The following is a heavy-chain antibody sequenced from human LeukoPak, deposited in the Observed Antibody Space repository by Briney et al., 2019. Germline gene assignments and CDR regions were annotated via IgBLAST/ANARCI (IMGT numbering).Heavy chain of an antibody. CDR3: ARGWGAWYSSGWFLNGAFDI. Sequence: ASVKVSCKASGYTFTSYDINWVRQATGLGLEWMGWMNPNSGNTGYAQKFQGRVTMTRNTSISTAYMELSSLRSEDTAVYYRARGWGAWYSSGWFLNGAFDIWGQGTMVTVSS. CDR2: MNPNSGNT. V-gene: IGHV1-8*01. J-gene: IGHJ3*02. D-gene: IGHD6-19*01. CDR1: GYTFTSYD.